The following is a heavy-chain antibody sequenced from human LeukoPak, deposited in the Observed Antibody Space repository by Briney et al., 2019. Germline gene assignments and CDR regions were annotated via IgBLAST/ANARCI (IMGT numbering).Heavy chain of an antibody. D-gene: IGHD3-22*01. J-gene: IGHJ4*02. CDR2: INHNGST. CDR3: ARGYYYDSSGYQPPPDY. CDR1: GGSFSGYY. V-gene: IGHV4-34*01. Sequence: SETLSLTCAVYGGSFSGYYWSWIRQPPGKGLEWIGEINHNGSTNYNPSLKSRVTISVDTSKNQFSLKLSSVTAADTAVYYCARGYYYDSSGYQPPPDYWGQGTLVTVSS.